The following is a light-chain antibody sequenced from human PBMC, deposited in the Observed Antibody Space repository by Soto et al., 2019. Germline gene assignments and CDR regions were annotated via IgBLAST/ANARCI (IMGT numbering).Light chain of an antibody. CDR1: QAISNF. CDR3: QQYDILPT. Sequence: DIQMTQSPSSLSASVGDRVTITCQASQAISNFLNWYQQKPGKAPKLLIYDASNLETGVPSRFSGSGSATDFTFTISSLQPEDIATYYCQQYDILPTFGQGTKLEIK. V-gene: IGKV1-33*01. J-gene: IGKJ2*01. CDR2: DAS.